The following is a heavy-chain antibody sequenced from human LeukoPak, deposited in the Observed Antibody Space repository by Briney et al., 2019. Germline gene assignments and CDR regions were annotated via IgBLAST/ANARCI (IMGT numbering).Heavy chain of an antibody. V-gene: IGHV4-34*01. CDR2: INDSGST. J-gene: IGHJ6*03. CDR1: GGSFSGYY. Sequence: SETLSLTCAVYGGSFSGYYWSWLRQPPGKGLEWIGEINDSGSTNYNPSLKSRVTISVDTSKNQFSLKLSSVTASDTPVYYCARGYCTNGVCPARHYYYMDVWGKGTTVTVSS. CDR3: ARGYCTNGVCPARHYYYMDV. D-gene: IGHD2-8*01.